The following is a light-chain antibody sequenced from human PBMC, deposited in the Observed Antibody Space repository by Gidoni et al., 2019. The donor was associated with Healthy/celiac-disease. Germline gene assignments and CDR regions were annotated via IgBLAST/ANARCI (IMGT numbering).Light chain of an antibody. V-gene: IGKV1-39*01. CDR3: QQSYSTLTYT. Sequence: IQITQSPSSLSASVGDRVTITCRASQSISSYLNWYQQKPGKDPKLLIYAASSLQSGVPSRFSGSGSGTDFTLTISSLQPEDFATYYCQQSYSTLTYTFGQGTKLEIK. J-gene: IGKJ2*01. CDR2: AAS. CDR1: QSISSY.